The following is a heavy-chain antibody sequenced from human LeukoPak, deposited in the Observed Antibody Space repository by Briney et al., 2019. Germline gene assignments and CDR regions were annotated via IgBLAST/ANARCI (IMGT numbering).Heavy chain of an antibody. V-gene: IGHV3-30*01. D-gene: IGHD6-6*01. Sequence: GGSLSLSCAASGFTFSSYAMHWVRQAPGKGLEWVAVISYDGSNKYYADSVKGRFTISRDNYKNTLYLQMNSLRAEDTAVYYCAREYSSSPKAVFDPWGQGTLVTVSS. CDR1: GFTFSSYA. J-gene: IGHJ5*02. CDR2: ISYDGSNK. CDR3: AREYSSSPKAVFDP.